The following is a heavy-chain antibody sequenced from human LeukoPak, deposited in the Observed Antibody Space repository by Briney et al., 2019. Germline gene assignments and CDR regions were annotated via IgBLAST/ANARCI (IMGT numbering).Heavy chain of an antibody. Sequence: SETLSLTCTVSGGSISSYYWSWIRQPPGKGLEWIGYIYYSGSTNYNPSLKSRVTISVDTSKNQFSLKLSSVTAADTAVYYCARNRGAAFTPAFDYWGQGTLVTVSS. D-gene: IGHD3-16*01. CDR2: IYYSGST. J-gene: IGHJ4*02. CDR3: ARNRGAAFTPAFDY. V-gene: IGHV4-59*08. CDR1: GGSISSYY.